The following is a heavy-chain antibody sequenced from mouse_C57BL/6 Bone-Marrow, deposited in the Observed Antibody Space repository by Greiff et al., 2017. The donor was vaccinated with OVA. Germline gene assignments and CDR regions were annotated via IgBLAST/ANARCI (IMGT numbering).Heavy chain of an antibody. J-gene: IGHJ3*01. Sequence: EVKLLESGGDLVKPGGSLKLSCAASGFTFSSYGMSWVRQTPDKRLEWVATISSGGSYTYYPDSVKGRFTISRDTAKNTLYLQMSSLKSEDTAMYYCARGGYYGSSLAYWGQGTLVTVSA. CDR2: ISSGGSYT. V-gene: IGHV5-6*01. CDR1: GFTFSSYG. D-gene: IGHD1-1*01. CDR3: ARGGYYGSSLAY.